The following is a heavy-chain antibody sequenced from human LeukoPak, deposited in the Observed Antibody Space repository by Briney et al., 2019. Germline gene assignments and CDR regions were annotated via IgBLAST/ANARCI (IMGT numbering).Heavy chain of an antibody. CDR2: IYPGDSET. J-gene: IGHJ4*02. CDR1: GYSFTNYW. D-gene: IGHD6-19*01. CDR3: ARRSSSGWYFDC. Sequence: GEALKISCDGSGYSFTNYWIGWVRPMPRKGLGWMGIIYPGDSETRYSPSFQGQVTISADKSISTAYLQWSSLKASDTAMYYCARRSSSGWYFDCWGQGTLVSVCS. V-gene: IGHV5-51*01.